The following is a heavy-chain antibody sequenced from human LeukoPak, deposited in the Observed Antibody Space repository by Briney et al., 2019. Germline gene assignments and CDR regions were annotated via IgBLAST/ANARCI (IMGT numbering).Heavy chain of an antibody. CDR3: AKDIGAHYYGSGSHTNWFDP. CDR2: ISWNSGSI. D-gene: IGHD3-10*01. J-gene: IGHJ5*02. V-gene: IGHV3-9*01. Sequence: GRSLRLSCAASGFTFDDYAMHWVRQAPGKGLGWVSGISWNSGSIGYADSVKGRFTISRDNAKNSLYLQMNSLRAEDTALYYCAKDIGAHYYGSGSHTNWFDPWGQGTLVTVSS. CDR1: GFTFDDYA.